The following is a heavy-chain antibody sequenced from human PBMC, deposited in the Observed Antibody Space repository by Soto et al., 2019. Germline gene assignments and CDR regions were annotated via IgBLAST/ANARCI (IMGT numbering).Heavy chain of an antibody. CDR3: ARDYDSSGFCPQTYYFEY. CDR1: GFTFSTYG. D-gene: IGHD3-22*01. V-gene: IGHV3-33*01. Sequence: QVQLVESGGGVVQPGRSLRLSCAASGFTFSTYGMHWVRQAPGKGLEWVAVIWSDGTNKYYADSVKGRFTISRDNSKNTLYLQMNSLRAEDTAVYYCARDYDSSGFCPQTYYFEYWGQGTLVTVSS. J-gene: IGHJ4*02. CDR2: IWSDGTNK.